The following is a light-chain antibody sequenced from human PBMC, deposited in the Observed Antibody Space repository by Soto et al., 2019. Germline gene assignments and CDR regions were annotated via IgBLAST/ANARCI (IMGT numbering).Light chain of an antibody. CDR3: WSFARGTTLV. CDR1: SSDVGSYNL. CDR2: ESG. V-gene: IGLV2-23*01. Sequence: QSALTQPASVSGSPGQSITISCTGSSSDVGSYNLVSWYQQHPGKAPKLMVYESGKRPSGVSDRFFGSKSGNTASLTISGLQAEDEADYYCWSFARGTTLVFGGGTKVTVL. J-gene: IGLJ3*02.